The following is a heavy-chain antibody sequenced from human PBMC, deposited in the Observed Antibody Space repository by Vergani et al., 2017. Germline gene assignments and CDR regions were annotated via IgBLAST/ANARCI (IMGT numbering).Heavy chain of an antibody. Sequence: EVQLLESGGGLVQPGGSLRLSCAASGFTFSKYAMSWVRQAPGKGLEWVSGISGDGSRTFYADSVKGRFTISRDNSKNTLYLQMNSLRVEDTAVYYCGRGSDNYNWGQGTLVTVSS. J-gene: IGHJ4*02. CDR2: ISGDGSRT. CDR3: GRGSDNYN. CDR1: GFTFSKYA. D-gene: IGHD5-24*01. V-gene: IGHV3-23*01.